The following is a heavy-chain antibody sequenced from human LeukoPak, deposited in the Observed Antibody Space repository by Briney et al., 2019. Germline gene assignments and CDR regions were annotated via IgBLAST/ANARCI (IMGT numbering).Heavy chain of an antibody. D-gene: IGHD5-24*01. CDR3: ARGRGRDGDNLVS. J-gene: IGHJ4*02. V-gene: IGHV4-59*01. CDR1: GGSITSYY. Sequence: SETLSLTCAVSGGSITSYYWSWLRQVPGKGLEWIGYVHYSGTSNYNPSLKSRVTISVDTSKNQFSLRLTSVNAADTAVYYCARGRGRDGDNLVSWSQGTLVTVSS. CDR2: VHYSGTS.